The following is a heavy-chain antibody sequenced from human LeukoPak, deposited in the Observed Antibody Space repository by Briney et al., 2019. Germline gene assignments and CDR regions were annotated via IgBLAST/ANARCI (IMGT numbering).Heavy chain of an antibody. D-gene: IGHD3-22*01. J-gene: IGHJ4*02. Sequence: SETLSLTCTVSGYSISSGYYWGWIRQPPGKGLEWIGSIYHSGSTYYDPSLKSRATISVDTSKNQFSLKLSSVTAADTAVYYCASYYYDSSGYYYRDYWGQGTLVTVSS. CDR1: GYSISSGYY. CDR2: IYHSGST. V-gene: IGHV4-38-2*02. CDR3: ASYYYDSSGYYYRDY.